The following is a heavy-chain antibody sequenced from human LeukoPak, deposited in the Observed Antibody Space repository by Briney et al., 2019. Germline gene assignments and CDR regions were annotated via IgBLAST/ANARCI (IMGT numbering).Heavy chain of an antibody. J-gene: IGHJ4*02. CDR1: GFTFNDYS. V-gene: IGHV3-23*01. CDR3: ARLSGTFGTTSRVLHY. D-gene: IGHD1-1*01. CDR2: ISGSGDST. Sequence: QPGTSLRLSCAASGFTFNDYSIHWVRQASGRGLEWVSAISGSGDSTYYADSVKGRFTISRNNSKNTLYLQMNSLRAEDTAVYYCARLSGTFGTTSRVLHYWGQGTLVTVSS.